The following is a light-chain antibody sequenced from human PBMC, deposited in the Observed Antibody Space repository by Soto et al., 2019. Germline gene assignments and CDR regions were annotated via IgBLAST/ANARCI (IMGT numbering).Light chain of an antibody. V-gene: IGKV4-1*01. CDR2: WAS. CDR1: QNVLFSSNNKNY. CDR3: QQYHTSPWT. J-gene: IGKJ1*01. Sequence: DIVMTQSPDSLAVSLGERATINCKSSQNVLFSSNNKNYFAWYQQKAGQPPKLLIYWASTRESGVPDRFSGSGSRTDFTLTISSLQAEDVAVYYCQQYHTSPWTFGQGTKVEIK.